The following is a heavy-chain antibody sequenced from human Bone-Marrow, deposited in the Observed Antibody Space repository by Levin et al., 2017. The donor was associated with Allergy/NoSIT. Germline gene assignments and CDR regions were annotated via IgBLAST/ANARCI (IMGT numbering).Heavy chain of an antibody. V-gene: IGHV4-30-2*01. CDR1: GGSISSSNYS. J-gene: IGHJ4*02. CDR3: AREMSSTNWSYFDR. CDR2: IYHSGST. D-gene: IGHD2-2*01. Sequence: RSSETLSLTCAVSGGSISSSNYSWSWIRQPPGKGLEWIGYIYHSGSTYYNPSLKSRVTISVDRSKKQISLKVRSVTAADTAVYYCAREMSSTNWSYFDRWGQGTLVTVSS.